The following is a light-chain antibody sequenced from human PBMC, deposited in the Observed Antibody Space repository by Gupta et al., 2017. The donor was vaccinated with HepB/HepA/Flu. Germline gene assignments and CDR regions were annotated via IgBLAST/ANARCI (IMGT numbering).Light chain of an antibody. CDR2: QAS. CDR3: QEYKSNMFT. V-gene: IGKV1-5*03. Sequence: DIQMTQSPSTLSASVGDRVTITCRASQGISSWLAWYQQKPGKAPKLLIYQASILETGVPSRFSGSGSGTEFILTITSLHPDDLASYYCQEYKSNMFTFGPGTKVDSK. J-gene: IGKJ3*01. CDR1: QGISSW.